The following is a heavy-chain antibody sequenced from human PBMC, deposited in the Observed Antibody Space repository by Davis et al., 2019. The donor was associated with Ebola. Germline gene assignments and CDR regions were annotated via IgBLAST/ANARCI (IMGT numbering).Heavy chain of an antibody. CDR1: GGTFSSYA. Sequence: LVKVSCKASGGTFSSYAISWVRQAPGQGLEWMGGIIPIFGTANYAQKFQGRVTITADKSTSTAYMELSSLRSEDTAVYYCASEETSYYGSGINWGQGTLVTVSS. J-gene: IGHJ4*02. D-gene: IGHD3-10*01. V-gene: IGHV1-69*06. CDR2: IIPIFGTA. CDR3: ASEETSYYGSGIN.